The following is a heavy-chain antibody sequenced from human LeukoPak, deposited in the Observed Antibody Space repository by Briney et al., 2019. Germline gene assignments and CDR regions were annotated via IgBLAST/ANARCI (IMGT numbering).Heavy chain of an antibody. Sequence: SETLSLTCTVSGGSISSYYWGWIRQPPGKGLEWIGSVYYSGRSNYNPSLKSRVTISVDTSKNQFSLNLNSVTAADTAVYYCARYTSGTYLDFWGQGTLVTVSS. V-gene: IGHV4-59*08. CDR3: ARYTSGTYLDF. CDR1: GGSISSYY. J-gene: IGHJ4*02. D-gene: IGHD3-10*01. CDR2: VYYSGRS.